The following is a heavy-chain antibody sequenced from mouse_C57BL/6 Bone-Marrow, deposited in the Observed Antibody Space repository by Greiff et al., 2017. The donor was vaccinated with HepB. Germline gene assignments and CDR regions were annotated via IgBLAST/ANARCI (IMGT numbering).Heavy chain of an antibody. CDR3: TRRAHYYGSRK. Sequence: QVQLQQPGAELVRPGASVTLSCKASGYTFTDYEMHWVKQTPVHGLEWIGAIDPETGGTAYNQKFKGKAILTADKSSSTAYMELRSLTSEDSAVYYCTRRAHYYGSRKWGQGTTLTVSS. J-gene: IGHJ2*01. D-gene: IGHD1-1*01. CDR2: IDPETGGT. V-gene: IGHV1-15*01. CDR1: GYTFTDYE.